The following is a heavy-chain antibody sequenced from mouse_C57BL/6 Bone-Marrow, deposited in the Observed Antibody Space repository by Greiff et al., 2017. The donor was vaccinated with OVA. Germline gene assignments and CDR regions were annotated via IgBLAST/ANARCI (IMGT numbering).Heavy chain of an antibody. Sequence: QVQLQQPGAELVMPGASVKLSCKASGYTFTSYWMHWVKQRPGQGLEWIGEIDPSDSYTNYNQKFKGKSTFTVDKSSSTAYMQLSSLTSEDSAVYYCAAYYSNSDYWSQGTTLTVSS. V-gene: IGHV1-69*01. CDR1: GYTFTSYW. D-gene: IGHD2-5*01. CDR2: IDPSDSYT. CDR3: AAYYSNSDY. J-gene: IGHJ2*01.